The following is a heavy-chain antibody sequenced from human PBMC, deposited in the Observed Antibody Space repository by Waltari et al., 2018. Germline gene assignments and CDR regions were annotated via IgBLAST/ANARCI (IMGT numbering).Heavy chain of an antibody. D-gene: IGHD3-22*01. CDR1: GFTFSSYS. J-gene: IGHJ4*02. CDR2: ISSVSSYI. Sequence: EVQLVESGGGLVKPGGSLRLSCAASGFTFSSYSMNWVRQAPGKGLEWVSSISSVSSYIYYAGSVKGRFTISRDNAKNSLYLQMNSLRAEDTAVYYCARDHSSYYDDSSGPTGGYFDYWGQGTLVTVSS. V-gene: IGHV3-21*01. CDR3: ARDHSSYYDDSSGPTGGYFDY.